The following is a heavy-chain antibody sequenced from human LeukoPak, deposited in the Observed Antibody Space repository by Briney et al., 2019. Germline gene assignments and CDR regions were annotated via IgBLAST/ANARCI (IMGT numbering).Heavy chain of an antibody. CDR1: GFTFSSYA. Sequence: GGSLRLSCAASGFTFSSYAMSWVRQAPGKGLEWVSGISGSGGSTYYADSVKGRFTISRDNFKNTLYLQMNSLRAEDTAVYYCARILREYNYGGFDYWGQGTLVTVSS. V-gene: IGHV3-23*01. CDR3: ARILREYNYGGFDY. CDR2: ISGSGGST. D-gene: IGHD5-18*01. J-gene: IGHJ4*02.